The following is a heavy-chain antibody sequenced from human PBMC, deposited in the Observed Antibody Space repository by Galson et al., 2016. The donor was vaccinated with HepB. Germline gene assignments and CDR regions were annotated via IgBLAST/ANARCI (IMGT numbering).Heavy chain of an antibody. CDR3: ATPDF. J-gene: IGHJ4*02. CDR1: GASISNRDHY. Sequence: SETLSLTCSVSGASISNRDHYWGWVRQTPGKGLEWIASIYSSGHTFYNPSLKGRVTISMDKSMNHFSMKLTSMTAADAAVYYCATPDFWGPGTMVTVSS. V-gene: IGHV4-39*02. CDR2: IYSSGHT.